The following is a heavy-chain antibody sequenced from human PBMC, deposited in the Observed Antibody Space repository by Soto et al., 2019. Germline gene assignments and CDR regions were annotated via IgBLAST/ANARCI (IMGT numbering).Heavy chain of an antibody. Sequence: SETLSLTCTVSGGSISSSSYYWGWIRQPPGKGLEWIGSIYYSGSTYYNPSLKSRVTISVDTSKNQFSLKLSSVTAADTAVYYCARGDCSSTSCYAGPWFDPWGQGTLVTVSS. CDR3: ARGDCSSTSCYAGPWFDP. CDR2: IYYSGST. J-gene: IGHJ5*02. D-gene: IGHD2-2*01. CDR1: GGSISSSSYY. V-gene: IGHV4-39*01.